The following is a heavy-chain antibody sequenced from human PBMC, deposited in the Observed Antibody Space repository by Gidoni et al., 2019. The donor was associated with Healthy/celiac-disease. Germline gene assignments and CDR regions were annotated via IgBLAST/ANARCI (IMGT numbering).Heavy chain of an antibody. CDR1: GFTFSSYG. CDR2: ISYDGSNK. CDR3: AKDLGSGWYFFDL. Sequence: QVQLVESGGGVVQPGRSLRPSCAASGFTFSSYGMHWVRHAPGKGLEWVAVISYDGSNKYYADSVKGRFTISRDNSKNTLYLQMNSLRAEDTAVYYCAKDLGSGWYFFDLWGRGTLVTVSS. V-gene: IGHV3-30*18. D-gene: IGHD6-19*01. J-gene: IGHJ2*01.